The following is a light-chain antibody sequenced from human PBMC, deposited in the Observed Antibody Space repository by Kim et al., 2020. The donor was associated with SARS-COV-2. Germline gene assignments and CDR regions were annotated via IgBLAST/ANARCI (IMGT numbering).Light chain of an antibody. CDR1: SSDVGTYNF. CDR3: CSYSGRYTLL. Sequence: SALTQPRSVSGSPGQSVTISCTGTSSDVGTYNFVSWYQQHPGKAPKFMIYDVNKRPSGVPDRFSGSKSGNTASLTISGLQAEDEADYYCCSYSGRYTLLFGGGTQLTVL. J-gene: IGLJ3*02. CDR2: DVN. V-gene: IGLV2-11*01.